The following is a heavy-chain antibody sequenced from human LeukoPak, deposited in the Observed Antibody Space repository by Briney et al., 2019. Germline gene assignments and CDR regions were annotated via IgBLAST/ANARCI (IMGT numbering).Heavy chain of an antibody. CDR3: ATQGVQLWLPSGYFDY. CDR1: GFTFSSYA. Sequence: GGSLRLSCAASGFTFSSYAMSWVRQAPGKGLEWVSAISGSGGSTYYADSVKGRFTISRDNSKNTLYLQMNSLRAEDTAVYYCATQGVQLWLPSGYFDYWGQGTLVTVSS. CDR2: ISGSGGST. J-gene: IGHJ4*02. V-gene: IGHV3-23*01. D-gene: IGHD5-18*01.